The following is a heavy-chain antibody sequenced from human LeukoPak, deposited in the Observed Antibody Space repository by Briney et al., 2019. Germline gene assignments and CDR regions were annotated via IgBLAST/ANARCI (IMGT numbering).Heavy chain of an antibody. CDR3: ARQGGSGSLFDY. CDR2: IFYTGST. Sequence: PSETLSLTCTVSGGSISSRSYYWGWIRQPPGKGLEWIGSIFYTGSTYYNPSLKSRVTMSVDTSKNQFSLKLSSVTAADTAVYYCARQGGSGSLFDYWGQGTLVTVSS. V-gene: IGHV4-39*01. D-gene: IGHD3-22*01. CDR1: GGSISSRSYY. J-gene: IGHJ4*02.